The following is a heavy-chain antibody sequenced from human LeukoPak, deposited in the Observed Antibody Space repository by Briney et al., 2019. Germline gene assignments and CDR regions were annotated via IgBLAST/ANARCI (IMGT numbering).Heavy chain of an antibody. CDR1: GFTFSNYW. J-gene: IGHJ5*02. CDR2: IKSDGSST. CDR3: ARDPGGGGAKGHNWFDP. D-gene: IGHD2-21*01. V-gene: IGHV3-74*01. Sequence: SGGSLRLSCAASGFTFSNYWMHWVRQAPGKGLVWVSRIKSDGSSTNYADSVKGRFTISRDNAKNTLYLQMNSLRVEDTAVYYCARDPGGGGAKGHNWFDPWGQGTLVTVSS.